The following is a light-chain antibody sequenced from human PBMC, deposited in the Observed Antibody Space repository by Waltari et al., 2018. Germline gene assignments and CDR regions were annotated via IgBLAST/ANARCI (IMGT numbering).Light chain of an antibody. Sequence: DIVMTQSPDSLAVSLGERAPINCKSSQTVLYSSNNKNYLAWYQKKSGQPPKLLISWASARESGVPDRFRGSGSGTDFTLTISSLQAEDVAVYFCQQYYSNSLTFGGGTRVELK. CDR2: WAS. CDR1: QTVLYSSNNKNY. V-gene: IGKV4-1*01. CDR3: QQYYSNSLT. J-gene: IGKJ4*01.